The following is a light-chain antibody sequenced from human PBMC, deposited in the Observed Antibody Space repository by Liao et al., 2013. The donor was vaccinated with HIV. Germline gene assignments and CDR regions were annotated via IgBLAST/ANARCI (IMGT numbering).Light chain of an antibody. CDR3: QVWXSSSDHPRVV. V-gene: IGLV3-21*01. CDR2: YDS. J-gene: IGLJ2*01. CDR1: TIGSKS. Sequence: SYELTQPPSVSVSPGKTASITCGGNTIGSKSVHWYHQKPGQAPVLVMYYDSDRPSGIPERFSGSNSGNTATLSISRVEAGDEADYYCQVWXSSSDHPRVVFGGGTKLTVL.